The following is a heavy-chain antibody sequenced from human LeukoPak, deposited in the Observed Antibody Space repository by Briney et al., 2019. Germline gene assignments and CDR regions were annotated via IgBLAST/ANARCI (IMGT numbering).Heavy chain of an antibody. J-gene: IGHJ4*02. CDR1: GGSVSSTTYY. CDR2: INYSGST. CDR3: ARGDYYDSSGYYLFFDY. V-gene: IGHV4-39*01. D-gene: IGHD3-22*01. Sequence: SETLSLTCTVSGGSVSSTTYYWSWIRQPPGKGLEWIASINYSGSTYYNPSLKSRVTISVDTSKNQFSLKLSSVTAADTAVYYCARGDYYDSSGYYLFFDYWGQGTLVTVSS.